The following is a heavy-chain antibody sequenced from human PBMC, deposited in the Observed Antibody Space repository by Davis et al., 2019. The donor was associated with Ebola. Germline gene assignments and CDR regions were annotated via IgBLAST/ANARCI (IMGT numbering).Heavy chain of an antibody. J-gene: IGHJ4*02. V-gene: IGHV3-23*01. CDR3: AKVRAIVGANYFDY. CDR2: ISGSGGST. CDR1: GFIFRNYV. Sequence: GESLKISCETSGFIFRNYVMSWVRQAPGKGLEWVSAISGSGGSTYYADSVKGRFTISRDNSKNTLYLQMNSLRAEDTAVYYCAKVRAIVGANYFDYWGQGTLVTVSS. D-gene: IGHD1-26*01.